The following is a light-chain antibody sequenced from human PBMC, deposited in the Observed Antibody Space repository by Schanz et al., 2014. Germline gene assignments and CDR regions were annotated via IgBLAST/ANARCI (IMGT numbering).Light chain of an antibody. CDR1: QTVSSSR. V-gene: IGKV3-20*01. CDR3: QQYGSSPRT. Sequence: EIVLTQSPGTLSLSPGERATLSCRASQTVSSSRLGWYQQKPGQAPRLVIYGASNRATGIPDRFSGSGSGTDFTLTISRLEPEDFAVYYCQQYGSSPRTFGQGTKVEIK. CDR2: GAS. J-gene: IGKJ1*01.